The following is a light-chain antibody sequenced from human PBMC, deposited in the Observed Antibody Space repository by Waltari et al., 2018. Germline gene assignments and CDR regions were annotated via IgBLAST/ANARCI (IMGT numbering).Light chain of an antibody. CDR3: QQRSNWPPEYT. J-gene: IGKJ2*01. CDR1: QSVSSY. Sequence: EIVLTQSPATLSLSPWESATLSCRASQSVSSYLAWYQQKPGQAPRLLIYDAFNRATGIPARFSGSGSGTDFTLTISSLEPEDFAVYYCQQRSNWPPEYTFGQGTKLEI. V-gene: IGKV3-11*01. CDR2: DAF.